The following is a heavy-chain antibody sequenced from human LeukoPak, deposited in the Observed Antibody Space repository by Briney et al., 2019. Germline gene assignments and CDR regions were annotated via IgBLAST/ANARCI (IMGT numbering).Heavy chain of an antibody. V-gene: IGHV1-18*01. CDR2: ISAHNGNT. Sequence: ASVKVSCKGSAQNLTNYGFSWVRQAPGQGLEWMGWISAHNGNTNLAQNFQGRVTMTTDTSTSTVYMELRSLRSDDTAVYYCASRGDYFIYWGQGALVTVSS. CDR1: AQNLTNYG. J-gene: IGHJ4*02. CDR3: ASRGDYFIY.